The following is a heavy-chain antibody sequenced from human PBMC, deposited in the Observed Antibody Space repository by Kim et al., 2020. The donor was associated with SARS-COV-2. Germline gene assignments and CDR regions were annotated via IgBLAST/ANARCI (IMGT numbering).Heavy chain of an antibody. V-gene: IGHV4-39*01. CDR2: IYYSGST. D-gene: IGHD1-26*01. CDR1: GGSISSSSYY. Sequence: SETLSLTCTVSGGSISSSSYYWGWIRQPPGKGLEWIGSIYYSGSTYYNPSLKSRVTISVDPSQTQFSLKLSSVTAADTAVYYCARRPLGGASGSYYLSDYWGQGTLVTVSS. CDR3: ARRPLGGASGSYYLSDY. J-gene: IGHJ4*02.